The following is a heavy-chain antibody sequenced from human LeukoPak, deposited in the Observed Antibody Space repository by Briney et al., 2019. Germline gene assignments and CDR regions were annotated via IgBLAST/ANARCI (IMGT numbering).Heavy chain of an antibody. J-gene: IGHJ6*03. CDR2: MNPNSGNT. Sequence: ASVKVSCKASGYTFTSYDINWVRQAIGQGLEWMGWMNPNSGNTGYAQKFQGRVTMTRNTSISTAYMELSSLRSEDTAVYYCARGAYSSSAAYYYYYMDVWGKGTTVTVSS. D-gene: IGHD6-6*01. CDR3: ARGAYSSSAAYYYYYMDV. V-gene: IGHV1-8*01. CDR1: GYTFTSYD.